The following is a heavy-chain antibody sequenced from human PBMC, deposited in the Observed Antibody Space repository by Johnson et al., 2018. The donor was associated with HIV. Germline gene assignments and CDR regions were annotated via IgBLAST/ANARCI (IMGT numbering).Heavy chain of an antibody. D-gene: IGHD6-13*01. CDR3: ARSGGYPNAFDM. Sequence: QVQLVESGGGLVQPGRSLRLSCAASGFTFSSYGMHWVRQAPGKGLEWVAVISYDGSNKYYADSVKGRFTISRDHAKNSLHLQMNSLRAEDTAVYYCARSGGYPNAFDMWGQGTLVTVPA. CDR2: ISYDGSNK. CDR1: GFTFSSYG. J-gene: IGHJ3*02. V-gene: IGHV3-30*03.